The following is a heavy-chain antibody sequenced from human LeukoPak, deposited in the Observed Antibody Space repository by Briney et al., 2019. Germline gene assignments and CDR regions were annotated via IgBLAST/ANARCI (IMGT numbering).Heavy chain of an antibody. CDR3: ARSSGWYRAAVY. V-gene: IGHV1-2*02. CDR2: INPNSGGT. Sequence: ASVKVSCMASGYTFTAYYMHGVRQAPGQGLEWMGWINPNSGGTNYAQKFQGRVTMTRETSISTAYMELSRLRSDDTAVYYCARSSGWYRAAVYWGQGTLVTVSS. J-gene: IGHJ4*02. CDR1: GYTFTAYY. D-gene: IGHD6-19*01.